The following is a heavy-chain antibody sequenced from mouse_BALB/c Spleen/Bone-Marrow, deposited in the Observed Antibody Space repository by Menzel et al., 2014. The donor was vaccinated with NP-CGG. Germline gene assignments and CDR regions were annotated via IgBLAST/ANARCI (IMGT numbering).Heavy chain of an antibody. Sequence: EVKLVESGGGLVKPGGSLKLSCAASGFTFSSYAMSWVRQTPEKRLEWVASISSGGSTYYPDSVKGRFTISRDNARNILYLQMSSLRSGDTAMYYCARGNGFEGFAYWGQGTLVTVSA. CDR1: GFTFSSYA. D-gene: IGHD1-2*01. CDR2: ISSGGST. J-gene: IGHJ3*01. CDR3: ARGNGFEGFAY. V-gene: IGHV5-6-5*01.